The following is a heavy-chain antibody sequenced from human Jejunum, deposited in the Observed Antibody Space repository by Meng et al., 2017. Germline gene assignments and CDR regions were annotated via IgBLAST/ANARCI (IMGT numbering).Heavy chain of an antibody. V-gene: IGHV4-61*08. Sequence: QVHLPSSGPGLLRPPDPLSPICTASVGSVRRAGYQWGWIRQPPGKGLEWIGYASTNYNPSLKSRVTISLDTSRNQFSLSLSSVTAADTAVYYCARDHMGSLDYWGQGILVTVSS. D-gene: IGHD1-26*01. CDR1: VGSVRRAGYQ. CDR3: ARDHMGSLDY. CDR2: AST. J-gene: IGHJ4*02.